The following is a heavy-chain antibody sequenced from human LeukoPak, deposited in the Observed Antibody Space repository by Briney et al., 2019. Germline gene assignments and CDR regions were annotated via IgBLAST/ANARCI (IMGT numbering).Heavy chain of an antibody. V-gene: IGHV3-66*01. CDR1: GFTVSSNY. D-gene: IGHD1-26*01. Sequence: GGSLRLSCAASGFTVSSNYMTWVRQAPGKGLEWVSVIYSGGDTYYADSVEGRFTISRDNSKNTLYLQLNSLRAEDTAVYYCARRSGEGYFDCWGQGTLVTVSS. CDR3: ARRSGEGYFDC. CDR2: IYSGGDT. J-gene: IGHJ4*02.